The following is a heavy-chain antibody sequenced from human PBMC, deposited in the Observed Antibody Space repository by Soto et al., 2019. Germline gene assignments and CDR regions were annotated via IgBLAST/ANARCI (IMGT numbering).Heavy chain of an antibody. D-gene: IGHD3-10*01. CDR1: GGTFSSYA. CDR2: IIPIFGTA. Sequence: QVQLVQSGAEVKKPGSSVKVSCKASGGTFSSYAISWVRQAPGQGLEWMGGIIPIFGTANYAQQFQGRVTITADESTSPAYMELSSLRSEDTAVYYCARGDTGGAGSGWFYYGMDVWGQGTTVTVSS. V-gene: IGHV1-69*01. J-gene: IGHJ6*02. CDR3: ARGDTGGAGSGWFYYGMDV.